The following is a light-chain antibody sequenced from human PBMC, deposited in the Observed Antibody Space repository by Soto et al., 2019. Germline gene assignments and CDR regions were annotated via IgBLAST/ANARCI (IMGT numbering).Light chain of an antibody. V-gene: IGLV1-40*01. CDR3: QSHDSSLSASGV. J-gene: IGLJ3*02. CDR1: SSNIGAGYE. CDR2: GNN. Sequence: QPVLTQPPSVSGAPGQRVTISCTGSSSNIGAGYEIHWYQQLPGTAPKLLIYGNNNRPSGVPDRFSGSKSGTSASLAITGLQAEDEADYYCQSHDSSLSASGVFGGGTKLTVL.